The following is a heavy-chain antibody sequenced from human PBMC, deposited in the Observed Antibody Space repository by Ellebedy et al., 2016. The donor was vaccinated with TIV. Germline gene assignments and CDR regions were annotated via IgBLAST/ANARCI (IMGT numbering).Heavy chain of an antibody. D-gene: IGHD3-10*01. J-gene: IGHJ4*02. Sequence: GESLKISCAASGFTFSSYWMHWVRQAPGKGLVWVPRIISDGSSSDYADSVKGRFTISRDNAKNTLYLQMNSLRAEDTAVYYCARDETYYYGSGSYDHWGQGTLVTVSS. CDR1: GFTFSSYW. V-gene: IGHV3-74*01. CDR3: ARDETYYYGSGSYDH. CDR2: IISDGSSS.